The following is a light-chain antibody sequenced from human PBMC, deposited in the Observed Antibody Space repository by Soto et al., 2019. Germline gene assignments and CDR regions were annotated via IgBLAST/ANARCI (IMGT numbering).Light chain of an antibody. CDR2: KTS. Sequence: DIQMTQSPSTLSASVGDRVTITCRASQTISSWLDWYQQKPGKAPKLLIYKTSSLDSGVPSRFSVSGSGTEFTLTISGLQADDFSTYYCQQYDSYSGTFGQGTKVDIK. V-gene: IGKV1-5*03. CDR3: QQYDSYSGT. CDR1: QTISSW. J-gene: IGKJ1*01.